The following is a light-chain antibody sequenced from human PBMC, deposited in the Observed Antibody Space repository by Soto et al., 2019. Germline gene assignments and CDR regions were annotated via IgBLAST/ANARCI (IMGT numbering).Light chain of an antibody. J-gene: IGKJ5*01. Sequence: DIQLPQSPSSMSSYVGDRVTITCRASETVSTYLHWYQQKPGKAPKVLISAASSLKSGVPSRFSGSGSETDFTLTITGLQPEDSATYYCQQSYTTPITFGQGTRLDIK. CDR3: QQSYTTPIT. V-gene: IGKV1-39*01. CDR1: ETVSTY. CDR2: AAS.